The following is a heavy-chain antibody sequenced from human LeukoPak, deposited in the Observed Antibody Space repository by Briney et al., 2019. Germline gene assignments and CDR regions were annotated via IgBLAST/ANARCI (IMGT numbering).Heavy chain of an antibody. Sequence: PGGSLRLSCAASGFTFSSYAMSWVRQAPGKGLEWVSAISGSGGSTYYADSVKGRFTISRDNSKNTLYLQMNSLRAEDTAVYYCARATYYYGSGSYYTSIDYWGQGTLVTVSS. CDR3: ARATYYYGSGSYYTSIDY. CDR1: GFTFSSYA. V-gene: IGHV3-23*01. CDR2: ISGSGGST. J-gene: IGHJ4*02. D-gene: IGHD3-10*01.